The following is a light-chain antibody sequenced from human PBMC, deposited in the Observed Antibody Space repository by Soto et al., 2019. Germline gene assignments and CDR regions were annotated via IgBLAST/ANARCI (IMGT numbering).Light chain of an antibody. Sequence: DIQMTQYPSSLSASVGDRVTITCRTGQAISTYLNWYQHKPGTAPRLLVYGASRLQSGVPSRFSGSGSGTHFTLTISALQPEDFATYYCQQSHTTPTTFGQRRLLEV. V-gene: IGKV1-39*01. CDR1: QAISTY. CDR3: QQSHTTPTT. CDR2: GAS. J-gene: IGKJ5*01.